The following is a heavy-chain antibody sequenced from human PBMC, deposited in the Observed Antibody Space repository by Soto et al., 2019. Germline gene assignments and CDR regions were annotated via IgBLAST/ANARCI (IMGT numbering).Heavy chain of an antibody. V-gene: IGHV3-9*01. Sequence: HPGGSLRLSCAASGFTFDDYAMHWVRQAPGKGLEWVSGISWNSGSIGYADSVKGRFTISRDNAKNSLYLQMNSLRAEDTALYHCAKSSTVTTTTKQNFDYWGQGTLVTVSS. J-gene: IGHJ4*02. D-gene: IGHD4-4*01. CDR3: AKSSTVTTTTKQNFDY. CDR1: GFTFDDYA. CDR2: ISWNSGSI.